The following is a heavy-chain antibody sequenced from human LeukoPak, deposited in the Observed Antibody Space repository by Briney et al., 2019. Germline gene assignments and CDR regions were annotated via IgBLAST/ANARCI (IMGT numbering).Heavy chain of an antibody. V-gene: IGHV3-23*01. J-gene: IGHJ4*02. D-gene: IGHD3-10*01. CDR2: ISGSGGST. CDR3: AKDSTWFGESNFDY. CDR1: GFTFASHW. Sequence: AGGSLRLSCAASGFTFASHWMHWVRQAPGKGLEWVSAISGSGGSTYYADSVKGRFTISRDNSKNTLYLQMNSLRAEDTAVYYCAKDSTWFGESNFDYWGQGTLVTVSS.